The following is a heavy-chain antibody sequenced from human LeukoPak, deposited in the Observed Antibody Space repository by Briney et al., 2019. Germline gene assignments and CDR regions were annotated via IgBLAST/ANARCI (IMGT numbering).Heavy chain of an antibody. D-gene: IGHD6-6*01. Sequence: SETLSLTCTVSGYSISSGYYWGWIRQPPGKGLEWIGSIYYSGSTYYNPSLKSRVTISVDTSKNQFSLKLSSVTAADTAVYYCARQPYSSSYLYFDYWGQGTLVTVSS. CDR3: ARQPYSSSYLYFDY. J-gene: IGHJ4*02. CDR2: IYYSGST. V-gene: IGHV4-38-2*02. CDR1: GYSISSGYY.